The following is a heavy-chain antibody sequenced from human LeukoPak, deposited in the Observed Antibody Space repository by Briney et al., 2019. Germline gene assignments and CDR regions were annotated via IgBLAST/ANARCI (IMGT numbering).Heavy chain of an antibody. J-gene: IGHJ4*02. V-gene: IGHV4-4*07. CDR2: IYTSGST. Sequence: PSETLSLTCTVSGGSISSYYWSWIRQPAGKGLEWIGRIYTSGSTNYNPSLKSRVTISIDTSKNQFSLKLNSVTAADTAVYYCARDRGYSHAFDYWGQGTLVTVSS. CDR1: GGSISSYY. CDR3: ARDRGYSHAFDY. D-gene: IGHD5-18*01.